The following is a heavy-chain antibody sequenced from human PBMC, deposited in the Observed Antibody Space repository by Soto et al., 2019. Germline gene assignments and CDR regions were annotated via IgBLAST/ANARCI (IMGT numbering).Heavy chain of an antibody. D-gene: IGHD3-9*01. J-gene: IGHJ6*02. CDR3: ARAPFLTGYHRYYYSGMDV. CDR1: GYTFTTYG. Sequence: ASVKVSCKASGYTFTTYGISWVRQAPGQGLEWLGWINTHNGNTNYAQNLQGRVIMTADTSKNTLYLQMNSLRAEDTAVYCCARAPFLTGYHRYYYSGMDVWGQGTTVTVSS. CDR2: INTHNGNT. V-gene: IGHV1-18*01.